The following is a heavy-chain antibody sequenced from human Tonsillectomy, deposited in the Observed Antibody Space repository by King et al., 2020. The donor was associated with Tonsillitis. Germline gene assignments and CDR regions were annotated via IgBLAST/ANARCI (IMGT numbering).Heavy chain of an antibody. CDR1: GYSFTSYW. CDR2: IDPSDSYT. D-gene: IGHD5-18*01. V-gene: IGHV5-10-1*03. J-gene: IGHJ6*03. Sequence: VQLVESGAEVKKPGESLRISCKGSGYSFTSYWISWVRQMPGKGLEWMGRIDPSDSYTNYSPSFQGHVTISADKSISTAYLQWSSLKASDTAMYYCARLDTPSFYYYNYMDVWGKGPTVTVSS. CDR3: ARLDTPSFYYYNYMDV.